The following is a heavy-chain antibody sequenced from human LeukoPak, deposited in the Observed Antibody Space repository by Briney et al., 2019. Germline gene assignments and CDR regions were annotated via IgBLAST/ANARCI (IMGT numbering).Heavy chain of an antibody. D-gene: IGHD3-22*01. Sequence: PGGSLRLSCAASGFTVSSNYMSWVRQAPGKGLEWVSFIHSGVSTYYADSVKGRFTISRDNPKNTVYLQMNSLRAEDTAVYYCAKYYYDSSGYYNYFDYWGQGTLVTVSS. J-gene: IGHJ4*02. CDR2: IHSGVST. CDR1: GFTVSSNY. CDR3: AKYYYDSSGYYNYFDY. V-gene: IGHV3-53*01.